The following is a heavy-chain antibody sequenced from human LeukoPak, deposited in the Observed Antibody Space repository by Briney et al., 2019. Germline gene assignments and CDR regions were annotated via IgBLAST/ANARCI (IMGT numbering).Heavy chain of an antibody. CDR1: GYTFTSYG. Sequence: ASVKVSCKASGYTFTSYGISWVRQAPGQGLEWMGWISAYNGNTDYSQKLQGGVTMTTDTSTSTAYMELRSLRSDDTAVYYCATSWGNYDILTGYPLEYWGQGTLVTVSS. V-gene: IGHV1-18*01. D-gene: IGHD3-9*01. CDR2: ISAYNGNT. CDR3: ATSWGNYDILTGYPLEY. J-gene: IGHJ4*02.